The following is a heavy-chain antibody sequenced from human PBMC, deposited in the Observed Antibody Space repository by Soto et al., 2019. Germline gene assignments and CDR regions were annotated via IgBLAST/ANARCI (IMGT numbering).Heavy chain of an antibody. J-gene: IGHJ4*02. CDR3: AKELNGLYYDY. CDR1: GFTFSSYG. CDR2: ISYDGSKK. D-gene: IGHD1-1*01. V-gene: IGHV3-30*18. Sequence: QVQLVESGGGVVQPGRSLRLSCAASGFTFSSYGIHWVRQAPGKGLEWVAVISYDGSKKYYADSVKGRFTISRDNSKNTLYLQMDSLGEEDTAVYHCAKELNGLYYDYWGQGTLVTVSS.